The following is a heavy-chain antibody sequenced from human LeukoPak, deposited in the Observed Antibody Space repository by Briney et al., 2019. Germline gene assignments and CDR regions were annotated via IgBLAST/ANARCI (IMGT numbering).Heavy chain of an antibody. CDR2: IYTSGST. D-gene: IGHD3-22*01. CDR1: GGSISSGSYY. J-gene: IGHJ3*02. Sequence: SQTLSLTCTVSGGSISSGSYYGSWIRQPGGKGLEWIGRIYTSGSTNYNPSLKSRVTMSVDTSKNQFSLKLSSVTAADTAVYYCAREGMIATGREPAEIWGQGTMVTVSS. V-gene: IGHV4-61*02. CDR3: AREGMIATGREPAEI.